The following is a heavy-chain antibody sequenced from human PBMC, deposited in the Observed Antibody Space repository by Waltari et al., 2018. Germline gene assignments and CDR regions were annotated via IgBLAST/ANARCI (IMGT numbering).Heavy chain of an antibody. CDR2: IWYDVCNK. CDR1: GFTFSSYG. D-gene: IGHD6-13*01. CDR3: ARERVAAAAQHDYYGMDV. J-gene: IGHJ6*02. Sequence: QVQLVESGGGVVQPGRSLRLSCAASGFTFSSYGMHWVRQAPGKGLEWVAVIWYDVCNKYYADSVKGRFTISRDNSKNTLYRQMNRLRAEDTAGYYSARERVAAAAQHDYYGMDVWGQGTTVTVSS. V-gene: IGHV3-33*01.